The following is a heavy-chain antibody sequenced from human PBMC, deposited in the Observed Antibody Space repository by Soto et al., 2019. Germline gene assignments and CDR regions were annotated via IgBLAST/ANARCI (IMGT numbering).Heavy chain of an antibody. CDR1: SGPSRSHN. D-gene: IGHD3-10*01. CDR3: VRQGIGDLHGLVDV. V-gene: IGHV4-59*08. Sequence: QVQLQQSGPGLVKPSETLYLICTVSSGPSRSHNWGWIRQPPGGGLGWIGYIYHTGDTSYNPSLSSRDTISADPSQNHTSRTLKSVTAADTAVYYCVRQGIGDLHGLVDVWGQGTTVSVSS. J-gene: IGHJ6*02. CDR2: IYHTGDT.